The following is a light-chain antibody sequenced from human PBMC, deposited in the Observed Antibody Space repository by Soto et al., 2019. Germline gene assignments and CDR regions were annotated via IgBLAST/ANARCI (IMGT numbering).Light chain of an antibody. J-gene: IGKJ4*01. CDR3: QKYNSAPLT. CDR2: AAS. V-gene: IGKV1-27*01. CDR1: QGIGVY. Sequence: DIQMTQSPSSLSASLGDRVTITCRASQGIGVYLAWFQQKPGKVPKLLIYAASTLQSGVPSRFSGSGSGTEFTLTISSLQPEDFAPYYCQKYNSAPLTFGGGTKVEIK.